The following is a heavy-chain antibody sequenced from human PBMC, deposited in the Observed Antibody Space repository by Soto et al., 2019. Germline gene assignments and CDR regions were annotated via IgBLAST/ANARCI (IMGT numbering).Heavy chain of an antibody. CDR2: ISAYNGNT. D-gene: IGHD6-19*01. J-gene: IGHJ5*02. Sequence: QVQLVQSGAEVKKPGASVKVSCKASGYTFTSYGISWVRQAPGQGLEWMGWISAYNGNTNYAQKLQGRVTMTTDTSTSTAYMELRSLRSDDTAVYYCARDIGPDWAVAGPSLADWFDPWGQGTLVTVSS. V-gene: IGHV1-18*01. CDR1: GYTFTSYG. CDR3: ARDIGPDWAVAGPSLADWFDP.